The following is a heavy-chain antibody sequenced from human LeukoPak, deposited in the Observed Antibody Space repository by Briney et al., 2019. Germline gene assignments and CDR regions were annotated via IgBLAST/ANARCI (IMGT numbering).Heavy chain of an antibody. CDR1: GFTFSSYW. CDR2: IKQDGSEK. Sequence: GGSLRLSCAASGFTFSSYWMSWVRQAPGKGLEWVANIKQDGSEKYYMDSVKGRFTISRDNAKNSLYLQMNSLRAEDTAVYYCAREGDYDILTGYWTFDYWGQGTLVTVSS. J-gene: IGHJ4*02. D-gene: IGHD3-9*01. V-gene: IGHV3-7*01. CDR3: AREGDYDILTGYWTFDY.